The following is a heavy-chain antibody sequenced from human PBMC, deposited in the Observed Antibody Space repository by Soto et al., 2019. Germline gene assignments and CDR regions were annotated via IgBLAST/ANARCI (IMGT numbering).Heavy chain of an antibody. CDR2: IVVGSGNT. Sequence: GASVKVSCKASGSTFTSSAVQWVRQARGQRLEWIGWIVVGSGNTNYAQKFQERVTITRDMSTSTAYMELSSLRSEDTAVYYCAALMGDIGPIYYYYGMDVWGQGTTVTVSS. D-gene: IGHD2-8*01. J-gene: IGHJ6*02. CDR1: GSTFTSSA. CDR3: AALMGDIGPIYYYYGMDV. V-gene: IGHV1-58*01.